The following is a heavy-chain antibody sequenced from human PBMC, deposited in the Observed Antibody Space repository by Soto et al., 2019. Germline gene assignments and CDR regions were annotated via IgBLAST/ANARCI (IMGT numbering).Heavy chain of an antibody. D-gene: IGHD3-16*01. CDR3: ARDLGGSHDY. J-gene: IGHJ4*02. CDR1: GFTFSTYW. Sequence: PGGSRRLSCAASGFTFSTYWMHGGRQAPGKGLVWASRIKTDGSVTTYADSVKGRFTISRDNAKNTLYLQMNTLRAEDTAVYYCARDLGGSHDYWGRGTLVTVSS. V-gene: IGHV3-74*01. CDR2: IKTDGSVT.